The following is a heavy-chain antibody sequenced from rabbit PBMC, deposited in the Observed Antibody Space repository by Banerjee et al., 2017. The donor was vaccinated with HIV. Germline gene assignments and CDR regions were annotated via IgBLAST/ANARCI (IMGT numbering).Heavy chain of an antibody. V-gene: IGHV1S45*01. D-gene: IGHD6-1*01. CDR3: TRDPPNSAAYGYDL. CDR1: GFDLSSYYY. CDR2: INSNTGST. Sequence: QEQLEESGGGLVKPEGSLTLTCKASGFDLSSYYYMCWVRQAPGKGLEVVACINSNTGSTDYASWAKGRFTISKASSTTVTLQMTSLTAADSATYFCTRDPPNSAAYGYDLWGPGTLVTVS. J-gene: IGHJ6*01.